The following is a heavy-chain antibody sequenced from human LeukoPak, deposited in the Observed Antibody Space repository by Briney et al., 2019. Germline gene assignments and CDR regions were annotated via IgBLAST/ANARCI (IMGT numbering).Heavy chain of an antibody. CDR1: GFVVNDYY. CDR3: AREQWFRWEF. CDR2: ISSRDNLI. Sequence: GGSLRLSCAASGFVVNDYYMNWIRLTPGKGLEWVSYISSRDNLIYYADSVKGRFTISTDNAKNAVFLQLNRLTVEDTAVYYCAREQWFRWEFWGQGVLVTVSS. J-gene: IGHJ4*02. V-gene: IGHV3-11*01. D-gene: IGHD3-10*01.